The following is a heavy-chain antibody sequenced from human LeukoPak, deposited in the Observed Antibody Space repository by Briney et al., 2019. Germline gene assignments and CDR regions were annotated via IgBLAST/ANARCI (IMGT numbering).Heavy chain of an antibody. D-gene: IGHD3-10*01. V-gene: IGHV3-30-3*01. J-gene: IGHJ4*02. CDR2: SYDGSHK. CDR3: ARVMKWVVRGVIIRIFDY. CDR1: EFTFSTYA. Sequence: PGRSLRLSCAASEFTFSTYAMNWVRQAPGKGLEWVAVSYDGSHKYYADSVKGRFTISRDNSKNTLYLQMNSLRSEDTAVYYCARVMKWVVRGVIIRIFDYWGQGTLVTVSS.